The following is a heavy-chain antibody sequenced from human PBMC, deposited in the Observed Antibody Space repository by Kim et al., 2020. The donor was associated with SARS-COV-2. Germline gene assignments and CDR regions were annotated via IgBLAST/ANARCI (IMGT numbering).Heavy chain of an antibody. Sequence: SETLSLTCTVSGGSISSGGYYWSWIRQHPGKGLEWIGYIYYSGSTYYNPSLKSRVTISVDTSKNQFSLKLSSVTAADTAVYYCARGDIVAVAGSSGFDPWGQGTLVTVSS. J-gene: IGHJ5*02. V-gene: IGHV4-31*03. CDR3: ARGDIVAVAGSSGFDP. D-gene: IGHD5-12*01. CDR2: IYYSGST. CDR1: GGSISSGGYY.